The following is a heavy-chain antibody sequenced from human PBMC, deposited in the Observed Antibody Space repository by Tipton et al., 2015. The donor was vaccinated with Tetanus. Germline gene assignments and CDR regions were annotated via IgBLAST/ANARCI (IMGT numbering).Heavy chain of an antibody. D-gene: IGHD2-2*02. V-gene: IGHV4-30-2*02. CDR1: GVSIRNGGYS. CDR3: ASYNIPYYFDY. J-gene: IGHJ4*02. Sequence: TLSLTCGVSGVSIRNGGYSWSWIRQPPGKGLEWIGYTYHTGGTYYNPSFKSRVTVSVDRSNNQFSLRLSSVTAADTAVYYCASYNIPYYFDYWGRGTLVTVSS. CDR2: TYHTGGT.